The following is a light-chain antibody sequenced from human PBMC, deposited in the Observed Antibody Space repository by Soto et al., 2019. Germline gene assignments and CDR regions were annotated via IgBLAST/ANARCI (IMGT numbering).Light chain of an antibody. V-gene: IGLV1-44*01. J-gene: IGLJ3*02. CDR1: SSNLGSNT. Sequence: QSVLTQPPSVSGTPGQRVIISCSGSSSNLGSNTANWYQQFPGTAPKVLIYSNNQRPSRVPDRFSGSKSGTSASLAISGLQSEDEADYYCATWDDSLNGWVFGGGTQLTVL. CDR3: ATWDDSLNGWV. CDR2: SNN.